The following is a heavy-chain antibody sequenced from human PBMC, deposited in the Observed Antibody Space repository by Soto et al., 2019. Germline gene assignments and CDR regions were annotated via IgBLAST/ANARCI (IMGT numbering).Heavy chain of an antibody. Sequence: QVQLQESGPGLVKPSETLSLTCTVSGDSISSHSWSWIRQPPVKGLAWIGYIYYSGTTSYNPSLESRVTISVDTSKNQFALRLSAVTAADTAVYYCASRTTVFGSGSYLDSWGQGTLVTVSS. J-gene: IGHJ4*02. V-gene: IGHV4-59*11. CDR2: IYYSGTT. CDR3: ASRTTVFGSGSYLDS. D-gene: IGHD3-10*01. CDR1: GDSISSHS.